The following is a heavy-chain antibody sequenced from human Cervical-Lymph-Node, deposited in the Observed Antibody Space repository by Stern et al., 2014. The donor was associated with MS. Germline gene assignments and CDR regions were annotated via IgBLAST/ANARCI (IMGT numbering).Heavy chain of an antibody. CDR3: ARDKMHAFDY. CDR1: GYTFTTYG. CDR2: ISADSGNT. D-gene: IGHD2-8*01. J-gene: IGHJ4*02. V-gene: IGHV1-18*01. Sequence: QVQLVESGTEVKKPGASVLVSCTASGYTFTTYGITWGRQAPGQGLEWMGWISADSGNTKYAQKFQDRVTMTRDTTTGTAYMEVRSLRSEDTAVYYCARDKMHAFDYWGQGTQVTVPS.